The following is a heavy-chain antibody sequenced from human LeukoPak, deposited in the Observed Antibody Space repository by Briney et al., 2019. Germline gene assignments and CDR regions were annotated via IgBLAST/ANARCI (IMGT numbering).Heavy chain of an antibody. CDR3: ARGGSGSGSYLSIIDY. V-gene: IGHV3-21*01. CDR2: VSSSSSNI. D-gene: IGHD3-10*01. Sequence: GGSLRLSCVVSGFTFSAYTMNWVRQAPGMGLEWVSSVSSSSSNIYYADSVKGRFTISRDNSKNTLYLQMNSLRAEDTAVYYCARGGSGSGSYLSIIDYWGQGTLVTVSS. CDR1: GFTFSAYT. J-gene: IGHJ4*02.